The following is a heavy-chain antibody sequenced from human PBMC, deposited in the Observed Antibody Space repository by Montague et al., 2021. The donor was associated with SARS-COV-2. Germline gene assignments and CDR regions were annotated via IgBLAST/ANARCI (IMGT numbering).Heavy chain of an antibody. V-gene: IGHV4-39*01. CDR1: GGSISSSSYY. Sequence: SETLSLTCTVSGGSISSSSYYWGWIRQPPGKGLEWIGSIYYSGSTHYNPSLKSRVTISVDTSKNQFSLKLSSVTAADTAVYYCARRSYDILTGYSIPNWFDPWGQGTLVTVSS. CDR2: IYYSGST. CDR3: ARRSYDILTGYSIPNWFDP. J-gene: IGHJ5*02. D-gene: IGHD3-9*01.